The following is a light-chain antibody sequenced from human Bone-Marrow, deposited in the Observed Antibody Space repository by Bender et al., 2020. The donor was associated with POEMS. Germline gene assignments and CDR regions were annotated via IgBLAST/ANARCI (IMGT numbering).Light chain of an antibody. CDR2: EVT. CDR1: RSDVGSYNL. Sequence: QSALTQPASVSGSPGQSITIPCTGTRSDVGSYNLVSWYQQHPGKAPKLIIYEVTKLPSGISSRFSGSKFGNTASLTISGLQAEDEADYYCCSYTGSTDFDVFGTGTKVTV. CDR3: CSYTGSTDFDV. V-gene: IGLV2-23*02. J-gene: IGLJ1*01.